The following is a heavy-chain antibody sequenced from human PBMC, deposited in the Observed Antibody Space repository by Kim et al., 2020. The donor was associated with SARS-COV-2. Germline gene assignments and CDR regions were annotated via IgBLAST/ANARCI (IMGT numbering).Heavy chain of an antibody. V-gene: IGHV1-3*01. CDR3: ARVPVRGVIRPY. Sequence: ASVKVSCKASGYTFTSYAMHWVRQAPGQRLEWMGWINAGNGNTKYSQKFQGRVTITRDTSASTAYMELSSLRSEDTAVYYCARVPVRGVIRPYWGQGTLVTVSS. CDR1: GYTFTSYA. CDR2: INAGNGNT. D-gene: IGHD3-10*01. J-gene: IGHJ4*02.